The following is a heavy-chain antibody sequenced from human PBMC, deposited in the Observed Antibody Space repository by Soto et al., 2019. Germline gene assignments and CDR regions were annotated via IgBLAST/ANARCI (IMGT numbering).Heavy chain of an antibody. CDR3: AHRSACSCPGPPFDY. D-gene: IGHD2-2*01. CDR2: IYWDDDK. V-gene: IGHV2-5*02. J-gene: IGHJ4*02. Sequence: QITLKESGPTLVKPTQTLTLTCTFSGFSLSTSGVGVGWIRQPPGKALEWLALIYWDDDKRYSPSLKSRLTITKQTYKTQLALTMTNIDPVDTATYYCAHRSACSCPGPPFDYWGQGTLLTVSS. CDR1: GFSLSTSGVG.